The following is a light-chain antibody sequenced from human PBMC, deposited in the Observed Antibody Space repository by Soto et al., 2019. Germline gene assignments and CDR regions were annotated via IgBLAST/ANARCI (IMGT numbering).Light chain of an antibody. CDR1: SSDVGNYNY. CDR3: SSYTSGSTPYV. V-gene: IGLV2-14*01. J-gene: IGLJ1*01. Sequence: QSVLTQPASVSGSPGQSITISCTGTSSDVGNYNYVSWHQQHPGKAPKVIIYEVSNRPSGISTRFSGSKSANTASLTISGLQPEDEADYYCSSYTSGSTPYVFGTGTKLTVL. CDR2: EVS.